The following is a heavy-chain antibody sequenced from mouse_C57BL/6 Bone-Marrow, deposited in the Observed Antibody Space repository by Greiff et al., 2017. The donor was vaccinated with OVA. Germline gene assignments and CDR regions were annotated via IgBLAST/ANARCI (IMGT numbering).Heavy chain of an antibody. J-gene: IGHJ3*01. D-gene: IGHD1-1*01. Sequence: QVQLQQSGAELVKPGASVKMSCKASGYTFTSYWITWVKQRPGQGLEWIGDIYPGSGSTNYNEKFKSKATLTVDTSSSTAYMQLSSLTSEDSAVYYCARRGYYYGSSYSIAYWGQGTLVTVSA. V-gene: IGHV1-55*01. CDR1: GYTFTSYW. CDR2: IYPGSGST. CDR3: ARRGYYYGSSYSIAY.